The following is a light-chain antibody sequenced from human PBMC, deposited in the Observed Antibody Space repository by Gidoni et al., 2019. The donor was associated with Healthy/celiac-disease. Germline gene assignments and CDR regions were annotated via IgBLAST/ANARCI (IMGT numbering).Light chain of an antibody. J-gene: IGKJ1*01. CDR3: HQSSSLPWT. CDR2: FGS. CDR1: QSIGSS. V-gene: IGKV6-21*02. Sequence: VLTQPPDSQSVTPMEKVTITCRASQSIGSSLHWYQQKPEHAPKLLIKFGSQSITGVPSRFSGSRSGTDYTRTIDSLEAEDAATYYCHQSSSLPWTFGQGTKVEIK.